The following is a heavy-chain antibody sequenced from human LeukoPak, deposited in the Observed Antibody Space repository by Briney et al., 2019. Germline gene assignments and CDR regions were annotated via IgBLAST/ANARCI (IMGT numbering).Heavy chain of an antibody. J-gene: IGHJ4*02. V-gene: IGHV3-33*01. Sequence: GGSLRLSCAASGFTFSSYGMHWVRQAPGKGLGWVAVIWYDGSNKYYADSVKGRFTISRDNSKNTLYLQMNSLRAEDTAVYYCARDNTHSSGWSPVGFDYWGQGTLVTVSS. CDR3: ARDNTHSSGWSPVGFDY. CDR1: GFTFSSYG. CDR2: IWYDGSNK. D-gene: IGHD6-19*01.